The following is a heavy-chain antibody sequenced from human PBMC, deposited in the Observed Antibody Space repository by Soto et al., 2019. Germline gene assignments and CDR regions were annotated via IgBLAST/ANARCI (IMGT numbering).Heavy chain of an antibody. V-gene: IGHV1-46*01. CDR2: INPSGGST. CDR1: GYTFTSYY. Sequence: ASVKVSCKASGYTFTSYYMHWVRQANGQGLERMGIINPSGGSTSYAQKFQGRVTLTTDTSTTTAYMELRSLRSDDTAVYYCARDPYHVLMVNAPNLYGMDVWGQGTTVTVSS. J-gene: IGHJ6*02. CDR3: ARDPYHVLMVNAPNLYGMDV. D-gene: IGHD2-8*01.